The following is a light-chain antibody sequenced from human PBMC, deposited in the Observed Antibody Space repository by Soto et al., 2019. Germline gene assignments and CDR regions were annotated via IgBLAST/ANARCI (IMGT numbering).Light chain of an antibody. CDR1: SSDVGGHYY. CDR2: DVN. V-gene: IGLV2-14*03. Sequence: QSALAQPASVSGSPGQSITISCTGTSSDVGGHYYVSWYQHHPGKAHKLMIYDVNNRPSGVSNRFSGSKSGNTASLTISGLQAEDEADYYCASYTTSSALGLFGGGTKLTVL. J-gene: IGLJ2*01. CDR3: ASYTTSSALGL.